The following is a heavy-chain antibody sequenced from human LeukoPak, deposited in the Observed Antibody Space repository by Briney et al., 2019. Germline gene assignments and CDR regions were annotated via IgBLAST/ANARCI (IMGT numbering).Heavy chain of an antibody. J-gene: IGHJ4*02. CDR2: ISSSSSYI. CDR3: ARDRGYYDSSGYIDY. CDR1: GFTFSSYS. D-gene: IGHD3-22*01. Sequence: GGSLRLSCAASGFTFSSYSMNWVRQAPGKGLEWVSSISSSSSYIYYADSVKGRFTLSRDNAKNSLYLQMNSLRAEDTAVYYCARDRGYYDSSGYIDYWGQGTLVTVSS. V-gene: IGHV3-21*01.